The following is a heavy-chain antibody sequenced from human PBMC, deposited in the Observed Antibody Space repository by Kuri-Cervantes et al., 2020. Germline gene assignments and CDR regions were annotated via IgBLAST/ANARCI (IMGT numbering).Heavy chain of an antibody. CDR1: GYTFTSYY. Sequence: ASVKVSCKASGYTFTSYYMHWVRQAPGQGLEWMGIINPSGGSTSYAQKFQGRVTMTRDTSTSTVYMELSSLRSEDTAVYYCARGLGGSGWLTKDSYWYFDLWGRGTLVTVSS. V-gene: IGHV1-46*01. J-gene: IGHJ2*01. D-gene: IGHD6-19*01. CDR2: INPSGGST. CDR3: ARGLGGSGWLTKDSYWYFDL.